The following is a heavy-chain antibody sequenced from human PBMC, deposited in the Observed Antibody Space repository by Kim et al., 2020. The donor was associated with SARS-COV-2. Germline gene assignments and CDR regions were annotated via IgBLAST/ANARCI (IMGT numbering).Heavy chain of an antibody. V-gene: IGHV4-39*01. CDR3: ARAAAGLVGGLDV. D-gene: IGHD6-13*01. Sequence: NPSLKSQVTMSVDTSKNQFSLRLSSVTAADTAVYYCARAAAGLVGGLDVWGQGTTVTVSS. J-gene: IGHJ6*02.